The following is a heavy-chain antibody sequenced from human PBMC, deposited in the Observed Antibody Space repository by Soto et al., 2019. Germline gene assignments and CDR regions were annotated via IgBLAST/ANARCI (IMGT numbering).Heavy chain of an antibody. V-gene: IGHV1-3*01. Sequence: ASVRVSCKASGDTFTRSARHRVCRAPGHTREWMGWINAGNGNTKYSQKFQGRVTITRDTSASTAYMELSSLRSEDTAVYYCARSLRTAVYDFWSGSSLDPWGQGTLVTVSS. J-gene: IGHJ5*02. CDR2: INAGNGNT. D-gene: IGHD3-3*01. CDR1: GDTFTRSA. CDR3: ARSLRTAVYDFWSGSSLDP.